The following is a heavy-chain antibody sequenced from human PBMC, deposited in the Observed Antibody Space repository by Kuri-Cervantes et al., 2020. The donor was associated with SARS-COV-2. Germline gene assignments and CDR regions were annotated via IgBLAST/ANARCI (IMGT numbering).Heavy chain of an antibody. D-gene: IGHD3-10*01. CDR2: ISGNSELT. J-gene: IGHJ4*01. CDR3: TRDHSIVPGDPINFFDY. V-gene: IGHV3-23*01. Sequence: GESLKISCAASGFTFSSFATSWVRQAPGKGPEWVSGISGNSELTFYGNSVKGRFTISRDNSQNTVYLQMNSLRAEDTALYYCTRDHSIVPGDPINFFDYWGHGTLVTVSS. CDR1: GFTFSSFA.